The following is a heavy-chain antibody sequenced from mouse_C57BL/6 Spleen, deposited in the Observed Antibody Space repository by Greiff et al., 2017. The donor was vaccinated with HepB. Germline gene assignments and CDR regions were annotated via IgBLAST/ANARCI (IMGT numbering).Heavy chain of an antibody. Sequence: VKLQESGAELVRPGTSVKVSCKASGYAFTNYLIEWVKQRPGQGLEWIGVINPGSGGTNYNEKFKGKATLTADKSSSTAYMQLSSLTSEDSAVYFCARWRLLRNYAMDYWGQGTSVTVSS. CDR2: INPGSGGT. D-gene: IGHD2-3*01. V-gene: IGHV1-54*01. CDR1: GYAFTNYL. CDR3: ARWRLLRNYAMDY. J-gene: IGHJ4*01.